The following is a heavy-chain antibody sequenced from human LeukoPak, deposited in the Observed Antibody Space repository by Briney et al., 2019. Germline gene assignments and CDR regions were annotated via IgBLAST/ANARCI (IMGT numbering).Heavy chain of an antibody. Sequence: PGGSLRLSCGASGFSFRDYAMSWLRQAPGKGLEWVSAISASDGSTYYADSVRGRFTISRDKSKNTLYLQMNSLRDEDTAVYYCAKLYYDILTGYRNYWYFDLWGRGTLVIVSS. CDR2: ISASDGST. V-gene: IGHV3-23*01. D-gene: IGHD3-9*01. CDR1: GFSFRDYA. CDR3: AKLYYDILTGYRNYWYFDL. J-gene: IGHJ2*01.